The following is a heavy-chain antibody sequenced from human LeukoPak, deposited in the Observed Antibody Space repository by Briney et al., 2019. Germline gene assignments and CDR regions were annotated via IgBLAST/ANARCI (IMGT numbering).Heavy chain of an antibody. Sequence: GASVKVSCKASGYTFTSYYMHWVRQAPGQGLEWMGGIIPIFGTANYAQKFQGRVTITADESTSTAYMELSSLRSEDTAVYYCARDSLSSSWNGKYDYWGQGTLVTVSS. CDR2: IIPIFGTA. J-gene: IGHJ4*02. CDR1: GYTFTSYY. V-gene: IGHV1-69*13. D-gene: IGHD6-13*01. CDR3: ARDSLSSSWNGKYDY.